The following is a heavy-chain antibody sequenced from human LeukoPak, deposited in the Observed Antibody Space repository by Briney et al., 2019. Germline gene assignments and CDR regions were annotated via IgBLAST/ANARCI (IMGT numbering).Heavy chain of an antibody. V-gene: IGHV3-23*01. D-gene: IGHD3-10*01. J-gene: IGHJ4*02. CDR3: AKDASPMVRGPLDY. CDR1: GFTFSSYA. CDR2: ISGSGGST. Sequence: GGSLRLSCAASGFTFSSYAMSWVRQAPGKGLEWVSAISGSGGSTYYADSVKGRFTISRDNSKNTLYLQMNRLRAEDTAVYYCAKDASPMVRGPLDYWGQGTLVTVSS.